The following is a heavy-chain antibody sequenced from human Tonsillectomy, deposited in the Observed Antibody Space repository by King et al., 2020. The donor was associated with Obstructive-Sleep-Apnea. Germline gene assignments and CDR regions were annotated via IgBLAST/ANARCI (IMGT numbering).Heavy chain of an antibody. CDR3: ARDGGSGTPYVLFDY. J-gene: IGHJ4*02. D-gene: IGHD3-10*01. CDR1: GFTFRGYG. V-gene: IGHV3-33*01. CDR2: LWYDGSNE. Sequence: QVQLVESGGGVVQPGRSLRLSCAASGFTFRGYGMHWVRQAPGKGLEWVAVLWYDGSNEDYADSVKGRFTISRDNSKNTLYLQMNSLRVEDTAVYYCARDGGSGTPYVLFDYWGQGTLVTVSP.